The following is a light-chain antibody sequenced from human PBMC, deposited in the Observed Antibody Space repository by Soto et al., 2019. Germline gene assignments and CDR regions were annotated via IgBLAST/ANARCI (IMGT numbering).Light chain of an antibody. V-gene: IGKV1-5*01. CDR1: QNVNKW. J-gene: IGKJ1*01. CDR2: DAS. Sequence: DIQMTQSPSKLSASVGYRVTITCRASQNVNKWVAWYQQKPGKAPKFLIYDASILESGVPSRFSGSGSGTEFTLSISSLQPDDFATYYCQRYNSNSRTFGQGTRV. CDR3: QRYNSNSRT.